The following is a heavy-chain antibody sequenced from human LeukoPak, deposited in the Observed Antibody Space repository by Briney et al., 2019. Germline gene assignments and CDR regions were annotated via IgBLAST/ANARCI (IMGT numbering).Heavy chain of an antibody. D-gene: IGHD5-12*01. CDR2: IEISGGNT. Sequence: GGSLRLSCAASGFNFIDYSMNWVRQPPGKGLEWISYIEISGGNTKYADSVKGRFTISRDKARNSLYLQMNSLRVEDTAMYYCARDHRYAFDNWGHGTLVTVSS. CDR1: GFNFIDYS. V-gene: IGHV3-48*01. J-gene: IGHJ4*01. CDR3: ARDHRYAFDN.